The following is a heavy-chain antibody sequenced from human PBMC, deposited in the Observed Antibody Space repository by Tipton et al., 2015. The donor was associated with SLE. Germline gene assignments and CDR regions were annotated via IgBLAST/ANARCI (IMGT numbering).Heavy chain of an antibody. CDR3: AKTFGRTSSSGSYDY. Sequence: TLSLTCAVSGYSISSGYYWGWIRQPPGKGLEWIGSIYHSGITYYNPSLKSRVTISVDPSKNQFSLKLSSVTAADTAVYFCAKTFGRTSSSGSYDYWGQGTLVTVSS. D-gene: IGHD6-6*01. CDR2: IYHSGIT. V-gene: IGHV4-38-2*01. CDR1: GYSISSGYY. J-gene: IGHJ4*02.